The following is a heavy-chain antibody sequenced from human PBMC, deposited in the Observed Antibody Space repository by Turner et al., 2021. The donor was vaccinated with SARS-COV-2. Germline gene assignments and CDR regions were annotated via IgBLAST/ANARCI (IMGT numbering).Heavy chain of an antibody. CDR1: GFTFSSYW. J-gene: IGHJ3*02. CDR2: IKQDGSEK. CDR3: ASDSSGWPHSGFDI. Sequence: EVQLVESGGGLVQPGGSMRLSCEASGFTFSSYWMNWVRQAPGKGLEWVANIKQDGSEKYYVDSVKGRFTISRDNAKNSLYLQMNSLRAEDTAVYYCASDSSGWPHSGFDIWGQGTMVTVSS. V-gene: IGHV3-7*01. D-gene: IGHD6-19*01.